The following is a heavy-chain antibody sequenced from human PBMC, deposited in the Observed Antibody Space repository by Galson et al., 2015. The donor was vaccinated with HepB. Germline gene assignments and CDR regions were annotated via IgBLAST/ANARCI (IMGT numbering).Heavy chain of an antibody. V-gene: IGHV1-8*01. J-gene: IGHJ6*02. Sequence: SVKVSCKASGYTFTNYDINWVRQATGQGLEWMGWVNPNSGNSDFAPKFQGRVTMARSTSASTAYMELSSLRSDDTAVYYCARGRCWSQTEKNYYYYDLDVWGQGATVTVSS. D-gene: IGHD6-13*01. CDR2: VNPNSGNS. CDR1: GYTFTNYD. CDR3: ARGRCWSQTEKNYYYYDLDV.